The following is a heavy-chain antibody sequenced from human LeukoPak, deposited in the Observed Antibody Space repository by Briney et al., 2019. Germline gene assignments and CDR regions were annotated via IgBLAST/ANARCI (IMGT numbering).Heavy chain of an antibody. CDR1: GGSISSYY. CDR2: IYTSGST. J-gene: IGHJ4*02. D-gene: IGHD3-3*01. V-gene: IGHV4-4*07. CDR3: ARDIKTVGGYYYDY. Sequence: SETLSLTCTVSGGSISSYYWSWIRQPAGKGLEWIGRIYTSGSTNYNPSLKSRVTMSVDTSKNQFSLKLSSMTAADTAVYYCARDIKTVGGYYYDYWGQGTLVTVSS.